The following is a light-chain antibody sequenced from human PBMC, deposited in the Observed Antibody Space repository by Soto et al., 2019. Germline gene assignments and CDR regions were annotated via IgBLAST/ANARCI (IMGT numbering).Light chain of an antibody. J-gene: IGLJ3*02. CDR1: SSNIGSNY. CDR2: RNN. Sequence: QSVLTQPPSASGTPGQRVTSSCSGSSSNIGSNYVYWYQQLPGTAPKLLIYRNNQRPSGVPDRFSGSKSGTSASLAISGLRSEDEADYYCAAWDDSLSGPWVFGGGTKVTVL. CDR3: AAWDDSLSGPWV. V-gene: IGLV1-47*01.